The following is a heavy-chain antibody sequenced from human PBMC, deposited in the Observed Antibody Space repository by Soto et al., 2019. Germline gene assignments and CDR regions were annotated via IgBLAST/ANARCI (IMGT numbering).Heavy chain of an antibody. Sequence: GSVKVYFKASGYPFTGYYMHLVRRAPGQGLEWMGWINPNSGGTNYAQKFQGRVTMTRDTSISTAYMELSRLRSDDTAVYYCARPDTYSYDSSGFRWGQGTMVTVSS. D-gene: IGHD3-22*01. CDR3: ARPDTYSYDSSGFR. J-gene: IGHJ4*02. V-gene: IGHV1-2*02. CDR1: GYPFTGYY. CDR2: INPNSGGT.